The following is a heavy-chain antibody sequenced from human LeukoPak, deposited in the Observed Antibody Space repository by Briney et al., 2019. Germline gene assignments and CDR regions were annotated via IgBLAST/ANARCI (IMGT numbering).Heavy chain of an antibody. V-gene: IGHV3-13*01. Sequence: GSLRLSCAASGFTFSNYDMHWVRQVPGKGLEWVAAIATVGDTFYPDSVKGRFTISRENAKNSLYLQMNSLRAGDTAVYYCERVCYDSITGCNGMDVWGQGTTVTVSS. CDR2: IATVGDT. CDR1: GFTFSNYD. CDR3: ERVCYDSITGCNGMDV. D-gene: IGHD3-22*01. J-gene: IGHJ6*02.